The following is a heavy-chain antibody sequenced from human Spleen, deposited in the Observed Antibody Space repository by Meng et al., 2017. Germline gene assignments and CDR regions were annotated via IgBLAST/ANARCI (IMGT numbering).Heavy chain of an antibody. CDR2: TYYRSKWYN. CDR1: GDSVSSNGAA. D-gene: IGHD4-17*01. CDR3: ARGVTTFDY. J-gene: IGHJ4*02. V-gene: IGHV6-1*01. Sequence: VQRQQSGPGLVKPWPTCPLTCAISGDSVSSNGAAWNWNRRSPSRGLEWLGRTYYRSKWYNDYAESVKSRITVNPDTSKNQFSLLLNSVTPEDTAVYYCARGVTTFDYWGQGTLVTVSS.